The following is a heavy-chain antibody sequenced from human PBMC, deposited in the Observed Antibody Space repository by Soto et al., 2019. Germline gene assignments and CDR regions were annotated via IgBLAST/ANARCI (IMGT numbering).Heavy chain of an antibody. CDR2: INPATGAA. J-gene: IGHJ3*02. V-gene: IGHV1-2*02. D-gene: IGHD6-19*01. Sequence: QLHLVQSGAVVKKPGASVTVSCSASGYPVTAYYMHWVRQAPGRGLEWMGGINPATGAAKYTQTFQGRVTMARETSTSTVFMEVRGLTSEDPAVFYCARGGGVGVAGSAAFDMWGQGTLVTVSS. CDR1: GYPVTAYY. CDR3: ARGGGVGVAGSAAFDM.